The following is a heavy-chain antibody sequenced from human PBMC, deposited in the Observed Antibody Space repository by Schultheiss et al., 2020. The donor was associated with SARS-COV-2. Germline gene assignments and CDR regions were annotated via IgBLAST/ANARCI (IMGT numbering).Heavy chain of an antibody. J-gene: IGHJ4*02. CDR2: INWNGGST. D-gene: IGHD3-9*01. CDR1: GFTFSSYA. CDR3: ARDLTGRDDY. Sequence: GGSLRLSCAASGFTFSSYAMSWVRQAPGKGLEWVSGINWNGGSTGYADSVKGRFTISRDNAKSTLYLQMNSLRAEDTAMYFCARDLTGRDDYWGQGTLVTVSS. V-gene: IGHV3-20*04.